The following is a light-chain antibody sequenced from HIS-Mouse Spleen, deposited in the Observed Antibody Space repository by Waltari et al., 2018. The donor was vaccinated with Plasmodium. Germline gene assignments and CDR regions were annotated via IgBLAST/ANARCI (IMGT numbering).Light chain of an antibody. Sequence: QSALTQPRSVSGSPGQSVTISCTGTSSDVGGYNYVSWYQQHPGKAPKLMIYDVSKRPSGVPDRFSCPKSGNTASLTISGLQAEDEADYYCCSYAGSYTLVFGGGTKLTVL. V-gene: IGLV2-11*01. CDR3: CSYAGSYTLV. CDR2: DVS. CDR1: SSDVGGYNY. J-gene: IGLJ2*01.